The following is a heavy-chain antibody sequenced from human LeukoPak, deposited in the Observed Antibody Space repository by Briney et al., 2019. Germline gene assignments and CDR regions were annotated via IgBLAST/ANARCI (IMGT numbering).Heavy chain of an antibody. V-gene: IGHV3-7*01. Sequence: GGSLRLSCAASGFTFTNYWMSWVRQAPGTGLEWVANIKQDGNEKYYVDSVRGRLTITRDNAKNSLYLQMNSLRAEDTAVYYCARGGTSGYSSSLHFWGGNYYFDYWGQGTLVTVSS. J-gene: IGHJ4*02. CDR2: IKQDGNEK. D-gene: IGHD6-13*01. CDR1: GFTFTNYW. CDR3: ARGGTSGYSSSLHFWGGNYYFDY.